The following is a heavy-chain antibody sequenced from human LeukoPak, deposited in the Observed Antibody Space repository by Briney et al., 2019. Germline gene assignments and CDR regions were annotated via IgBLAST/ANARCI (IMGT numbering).Heavy chain of an antibody. CDR3: ARGRYYDSSGYYYWGDY. D-gene: IGHD3-22*01. CDR2: INQDGSEK. J-gene: IGHJ4*02. CDR1: GFTFSSYW. Sequence: GGSLRLSCAASGFTFSSYWMNWVRQAPGKGLEWVASINQDGSEKYYLDSVKGRFTISRDNAKNSLYLQMNSLRAEDTAVYYCARGRYYDSSGYYYWGDYWGQGTLVTVSS. V-gene: IGHV3-7*01.